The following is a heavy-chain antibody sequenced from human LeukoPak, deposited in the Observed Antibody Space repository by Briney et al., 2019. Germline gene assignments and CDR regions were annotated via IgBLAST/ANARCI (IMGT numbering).Heavy chain of an antibody. J-gene: IGHJ4*02. CDR3: ARDSKTHEIDH. V-gene: IGHV3-72*01. D-gene: IGHD2-2*01. Sequence: GGSLRLSCAASGFTFSDHFMDWVRQAPGKGLEWVGRIRNMDNNYPTEYAASVKGRFTISRDDSKNSLSLQMNSLKTEDTAVYYCARDSKTHEIDHWGQGTLVTVSS. CDR2: IRNMDNNYPT. CDR1: GFTFSDHF.